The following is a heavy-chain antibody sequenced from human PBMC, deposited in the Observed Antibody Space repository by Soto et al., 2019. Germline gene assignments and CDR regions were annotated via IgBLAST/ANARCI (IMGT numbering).Heavy chain of an antibody. V-gene: IGHV1-18*01. Sequence: GASVKVSCKGSGYDFTTYGITWVRQAPGQGLEWMAWISAHNGNTNYAPNLQGRVTVTRDTSTSTAYIELRSLRSDDTAVYYCARGRYGDYWGQGALVTGSS. CDR3: ARGRYGDY. CDR1: GYDFTTYG. CDR2: ISAHNGNT. J-gene: IGHJ4*02. D-gene: IGHD1-1*01.